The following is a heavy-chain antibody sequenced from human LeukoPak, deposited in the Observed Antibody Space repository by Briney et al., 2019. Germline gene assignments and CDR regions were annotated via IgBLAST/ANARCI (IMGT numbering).Heavy chain of an antibody. J-gene: IGHJ4*02. D-gene: IGHD3-22*01. CDR2: IWCDGSNK. V-gene: IGHV3-33*08. CDR1: GFSFNNFG. Sequence: GGSLRLSCVASGFSFNNFGMHWVRQAPGKGLEWVAVIWCDGSNKYYADSVKGRFTISRDNSKNTLYLQMNSLRAEDTAVYYCASEGIYYYDSSGYSHFDYWGQGTLVTVSS. CDR3: ASEGIYYYDSSGYSHFDY.